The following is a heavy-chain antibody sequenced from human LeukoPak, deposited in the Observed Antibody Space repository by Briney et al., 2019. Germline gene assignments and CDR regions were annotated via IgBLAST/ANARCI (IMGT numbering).Heavy chain of an antibody. J-gene: IGHJ4*02. CDR1: GGSISSSSYY. CDR3: ARDFSARRRKVAAGFDY. D-gene: IGHD6-13*01. Sequence: SETLSLTCTVSGGSISSSSYYWGWIRQPPGKGLEWIGSIYYSGSTYYNPSLKSRVTISVDTSKNQFSLKLSSVTAADTAVYYCARDFSARRRKVAAGFDYWGQGTLVTVSS. V-gene: IGHV4-39*07. CDR2: IYYSGST.